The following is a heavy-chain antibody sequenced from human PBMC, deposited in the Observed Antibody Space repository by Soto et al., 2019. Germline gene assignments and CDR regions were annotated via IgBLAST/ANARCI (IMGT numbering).Heavy chain of an antibody. CDR2: ISSSSTI. CDR1: GFTFSSYS. Sequence: EVQLVESGGGLVQPGGSLRLSCAASGFTFSSYSMNWVRQAPGKGLEWVSYISSSSTIYYADSVKGRFTISRDNAKNSLYLQMNSLRDEDTAVYYCARVPTQLWLRPYYNGMDVWGQGTTVTVSS. CDR3: ARVPTQLWLRPYYNGMDV. J-gene: IGHJ6*02. V-gene: IGHV3-48*02. D-gene: IGHD5-18*01.